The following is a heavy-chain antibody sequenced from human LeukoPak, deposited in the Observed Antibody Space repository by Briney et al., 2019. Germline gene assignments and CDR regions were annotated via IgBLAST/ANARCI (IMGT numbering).Heavy chain of an antibody. D-gene: IGHD3-10*01. J-gene: IGHJ4*02. CDR2: IWHDGSHK. Sequence: PGRSLRLSCAASGFNFDTYAMHWVRQAPGQGLEWVALIWHDGSHKFYSNSVRGQFTISRDNSKNTVYLQMNNLRPDDTAVYYCARETFGSGSYPDFWGQGTLVTVSS. V-gene: IGHV3-33*01. CDR3: ARETFGSGSYPDF. CDR1: GFNFDTYA.